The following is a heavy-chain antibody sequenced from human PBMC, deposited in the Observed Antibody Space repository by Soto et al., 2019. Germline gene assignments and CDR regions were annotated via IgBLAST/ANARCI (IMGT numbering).Heavy chain of an antibody. CDR3: AIPGGY. V-gene: IGHV1-18*04. D-gene: IGHD2-15*01. CDR2: ISTYTGNT. Sequence: QVQLVQSEAEVKKPGASVKVSCKASGYSLGSYDMNWVRQAPGQGLEWMGWISTYTGNTNYAQKFQGRISMTKDTSTTTTYMELRSLRSDDTAVYFCAIPGGYWGQGTLVTVSS. J-gene: IGHJ4*02. CDR1: GYSLGSYD.